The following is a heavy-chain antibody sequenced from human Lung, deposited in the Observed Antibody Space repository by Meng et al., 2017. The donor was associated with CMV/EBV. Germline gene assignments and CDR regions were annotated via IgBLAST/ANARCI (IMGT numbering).Heavy chain of an antibody. V-gene: IGHV3-21*06. Sequence: SCAASGFTFSTYNMNWVRQAPGKGLEWVSSISSSSNYIYYADSVKGRFTISRANARNSLFLQMNSLRAEDTAVYYCGRVPGLGMSFYYGLDVWGHGTTVTVSS. CDR3: GRVPGLGMSFYYGLDV. J-gene: IGHJ6*02. CDR2: ISSSSNYI. CDR1: GFTFSTYN. D-gene: IGHD7-27*01.